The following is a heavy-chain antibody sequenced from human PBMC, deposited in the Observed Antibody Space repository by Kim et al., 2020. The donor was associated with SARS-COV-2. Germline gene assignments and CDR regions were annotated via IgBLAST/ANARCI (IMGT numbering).Heavy chain of an antibody. D-gene: IGHD3-22*01. CDR3: ARGNGLVYYDSSGYGAFDI. CDR2: ISSSSSYI. J-gene: IGHJ3*02. CDR1: GFTFSSYS. V-gene: IGHV3-21*01. Sequence: GGSLRLSCAASGFTFSSYSMNWVRQAPGKGLEWVSSISSSSSYIYYADSVKGRFTISRDNAKNSLYLQMNSLRAEDTAVYYCARGNGLVYYDSSGYGAFDIWGQGTMVTVSS.